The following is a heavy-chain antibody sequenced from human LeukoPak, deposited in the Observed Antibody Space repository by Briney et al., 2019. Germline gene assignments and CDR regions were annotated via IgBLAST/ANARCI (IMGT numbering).Heavy chain of an antibody. V-gene: IGHV4-4*07. CDR2: IYTSGST. D-gene: IGHD3-3*01. CDR3: ARDIKKRITIFGVVSVYYMDV. J-gene: IGHJ6*03. CDR1: GGSISSYY. Sequence: SETLSLTCTVSGGSISSYYWSWIRQPAGKGLEWIGRIYTSGSTNYNPSLKSRVTMSVDTSKNQFSLKLSSVTAADTAVYYCARDIKKRITIFGVVSVYYMDVWGKGTTVTVSS.